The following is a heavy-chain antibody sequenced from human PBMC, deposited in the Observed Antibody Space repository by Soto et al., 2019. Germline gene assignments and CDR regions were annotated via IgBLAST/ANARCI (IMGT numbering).Heavy chain of an antibody. CDR2: IYSNGDT. CDR3: ARRGGSSSRYYYYALDV. Sequence: PSETLSLTCSVSSGSMNNGGYYWSWIRQLPGKGLEWIGYIYSNGDTYYNPSLKSRVTISVDTSKNQFSLNLTSVTAADTAVYYCARRGGSSSRYYYYALDVWCQGITVTLSS. CDR1: SGSMNNGGYY. D-gene: IGHD6-6*01. J-gene: IGHJ6*02. V-gene: IGHV4-31*03.